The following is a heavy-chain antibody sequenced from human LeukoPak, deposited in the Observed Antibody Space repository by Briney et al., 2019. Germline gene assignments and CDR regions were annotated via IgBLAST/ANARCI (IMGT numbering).Heavy chain of an antibody. J-gene: IGHJ4*02. CDR1: GFTFSSYW. Sequence: GGSLRLSCAASGFTFSSYWMSWVRQAPGKGLEWVANIKQDGSEKYYVDSVKGRFTISRDNAKNSLYLQMNSLRAEDTAVYYCARESRETDIRYYYDSSSYYYGYWGQGTLVTVSS. D-gene: IGHD3-22*01. CDR3: ARESRETDIRYYYDSSSYYYGY. CDR2: IKQDGSEK. V-gene: IGHV3-7*01.